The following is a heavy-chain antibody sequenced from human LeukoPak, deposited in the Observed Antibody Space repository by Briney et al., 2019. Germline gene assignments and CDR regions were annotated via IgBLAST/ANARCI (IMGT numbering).Heavy chain of an antibody. CDR3: AKDSSSSSEYFQH. CDR1: GFTFDGYT. Sequence: GGSLRLSCAASGFTFDGYTMHWVRQAPGKGLEWVSLISWDGGSTYYADSVKGRFTISRDNSKNSLYLQMNSLRTEDTALYYCAKDSSSSSEYFQHWGQGTLVTVSS. J-gene: IGHJ1*01. V-gene: IGHV3-43*01. D-gene: IGHD6-6*01. CDR2: ISWDGGST.